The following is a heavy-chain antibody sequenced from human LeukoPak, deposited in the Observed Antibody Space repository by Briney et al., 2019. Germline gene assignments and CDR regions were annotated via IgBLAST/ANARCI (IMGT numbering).Heavy chain of an antibody. CDR2: ISGSGGST. D-gene: IGHD2-2*02. V-gene: IGHV3-23*01. Sequence: GGSLRLSCAASGFTFSSYAMSWVRQAPGKGLEWVSAISGSGGSTYYADSVKGRFTISRDNFKNTLYLQMNSLRAEDTAVYYCAKDSKSYQPLLYGAYVWGQGTLATVSS. J-gene: IGHJ4*02. CDR3: AKDSKSYQPLLYGAYV. CDR1: GFTFSSYA.